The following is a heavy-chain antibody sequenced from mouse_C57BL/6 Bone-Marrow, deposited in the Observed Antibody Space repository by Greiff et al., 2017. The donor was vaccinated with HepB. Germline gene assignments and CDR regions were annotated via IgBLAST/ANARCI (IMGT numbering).Heavy chain of an antibody. CDR2: IDPSDSYT. J-gene: IGHJ3*01. CDR3: AREGSNYISFAY. Sequence: VQLQQPGAELVKPGASVKLSCKASGYTFTSYWMQWVKQRPGQGLEWIGEIDPSDSYTNYNQKFKGKATLTVDTSSSTAYMQLSSLTSEDSAVYYCAREGSNYISFAYWGQGTLVTVSA. CDR1: GYTFTSYW. V-gene: IGHV1-50*01. D-gene: IGHD2-5*01.